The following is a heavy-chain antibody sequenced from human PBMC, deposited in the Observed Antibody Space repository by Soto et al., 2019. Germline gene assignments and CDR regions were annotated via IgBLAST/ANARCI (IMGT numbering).Heavy chain of an antibody. Sequence: EVQLLESGGTLVQPGGSLRLSCVASGFTFSNSPMSWVRQAPGGALEWVSGVGTGGSDTYYADSVQGRFTISRDNSKNTVDLQMNSLRAEDTALYFCARRNCTTSCSEGRAFDHWGRGTLVTVSS. D-gene: IGHD2-8*01. V-gene: IGHV3-23*01. CDR1: GFTFSNSP. J-gene: IGHJ4*02. CDR3: ARRNCTTSCSEGRAFDH. CDR2: VGTGGSDT.